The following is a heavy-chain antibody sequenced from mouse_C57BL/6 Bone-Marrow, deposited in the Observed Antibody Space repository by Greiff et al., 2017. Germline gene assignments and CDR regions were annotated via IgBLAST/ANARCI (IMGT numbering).Heavy chain of an antibody. V-gene: IGHV5-4*01. J-gene: IGHJ4*01. CDR1: GFTFSSYA. CDR2: ISDGGSYT. CDR3: AGGYLYAMDY. Sequence: EVQRVESGGGLVKPGGSLKLSCAASGFTFSSYAMSWVRQTPEKGLEWVATISDGGSYTYYPDNVKGRFTISRANAKNNLYLQMRHLKSEDTAMYYCAGGYLYAMDYWGQGTSVTVSS. D-gene: IGHD2-2*01.